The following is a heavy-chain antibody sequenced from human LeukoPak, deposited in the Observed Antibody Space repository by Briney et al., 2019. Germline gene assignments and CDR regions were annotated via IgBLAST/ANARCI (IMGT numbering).Heavy chain of an antibody. V-gene: IGHV1-2*02. CDR2: INPNTGGT. CDR1: GYTFGGDY. J-gene: IGHJ4*02. D-gene: IGHD6-19*01. CDR3: ARDNPPIAVAGMPDY. Sequence: ASVKVSCKASGYTFGGDYIHWVRQAPGQGLEWMGWINPNTGGTKYAQKFQGRVTMTRDTSISTAYMELSRLRSDDTAVYYCARDNPPIAVAGMPDYWGQGALVTVSS.